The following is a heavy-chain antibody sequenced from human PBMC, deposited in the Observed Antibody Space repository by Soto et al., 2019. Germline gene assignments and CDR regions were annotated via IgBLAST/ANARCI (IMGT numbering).Heavy chain of an antibody. V-gene: IGHV3-74*01. J-gene: IGHJ4*02. Sequence: PGGSLRLSCAASGFTLGNYWMHWVRQSPGKGLMWVARIKSDGSSSSYADSVKGRFTISRDNAKNTLYLQMNSLGAEDSAVYYCTRVIMGGNGHFDYWGQGTLVTVSS. CDR2: IKSDGSSS. D-gene: IGHD1-26*01. CDR1: GFTLGNYW. CDR3: TRVIMGGNGHFDY.